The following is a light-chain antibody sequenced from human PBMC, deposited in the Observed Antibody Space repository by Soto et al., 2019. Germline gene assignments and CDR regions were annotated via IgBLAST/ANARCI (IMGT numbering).Light chain of an antibody. J-gene: IGKJ4*01. Sequence: EIVLTQSPATLSLSPGDRATLSCRASQRVSRSLTCYQQKPGQPHSFLIYDPSTRATGIPPRFSRSGSGTDFTLTISSLEPGDFAVYYRQQRSNSFDGGTKVEIK. CDR1: QRVSRS. CDR2: DPS. V-gene: IGKV3-11*01. CDR3: QQRSNS.